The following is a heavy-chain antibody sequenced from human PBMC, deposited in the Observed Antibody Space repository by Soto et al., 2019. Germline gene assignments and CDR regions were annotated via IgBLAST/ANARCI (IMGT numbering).Heavy chain of an antibody. CDR3: ARRPSYRYLVDF. CDR2: IFHSGST. V-gene: IGHV4-4*02. J-gene: IGHJ4*02. Sequence: QVQLQESGPGLVKSSGTLSLTCAVSGGSISSSNWWSWVRQPPAKGLEWIGQIFHSGSTNYNPSLKSRATISVDKSKNLFSLKLTSVTAADTAVYYCARRPSYRYLVDFWGQGTLVTVSS. CDR1: GGSISSSNW. D-gene: IGHD3-16*02.